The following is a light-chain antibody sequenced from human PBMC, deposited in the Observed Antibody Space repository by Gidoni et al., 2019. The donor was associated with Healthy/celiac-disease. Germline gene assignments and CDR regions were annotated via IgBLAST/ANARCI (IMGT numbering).Light chain of an antibody. V-gene: IGKV1D-13*01. CDR1: QGISSA. Sequence: AIQLTQSPSSLSASVGDRVTITCRASQGISSALAWYQQKPGKAPKLLIYDASSLESGVPSRFSGSGSGTDFTLTISSLQPEDFATYYCQQFNNYSPFTCGPGTKVDIK. CDR2: DAS. CDR3: QQFNNYSPFT. J-gene: IGKJ3*01.